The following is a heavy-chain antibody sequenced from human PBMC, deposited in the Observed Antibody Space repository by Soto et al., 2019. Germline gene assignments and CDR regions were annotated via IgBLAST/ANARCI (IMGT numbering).Heavy chain of an antibody. J-gene: IGHJ4*02. CDR2: IIPIFGTA. D-gene: IGHD2-2*01. CDR1: GGTFSSYA. CDR3: ARALPYCSSTSCYEPDDY. Sequence: GASVKVSCKASGGTFSSYAISWVRQAPGQGLEWMGGIIPIFGTANYAQKFQGRVTITADESTSTAYMELSSLRSEDTAVYYCARALPYCSSTSCYEPDDYWGQGTLVTVSS. V-gene: IGHV1-69*13.